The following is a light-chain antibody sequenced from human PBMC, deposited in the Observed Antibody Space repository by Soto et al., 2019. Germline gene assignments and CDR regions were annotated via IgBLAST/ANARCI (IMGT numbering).Light chain of an antibody. V-gene: IGKV3-15*01. CDR2: GAS. Sequence: EIGMTQSPATLSVSPGERATLSCRASQSVSSNLAWYQQKPGQAPRLLIYGASTRATGIPARFSGSGSGTDISLTISRLEPEDFAVYYCQQRSNWPPGLTFGGGTKVDIK. CDR3: QQRSNWPPGLT. CDR1: QSVSSN. J-gene: IGKJ4*01.